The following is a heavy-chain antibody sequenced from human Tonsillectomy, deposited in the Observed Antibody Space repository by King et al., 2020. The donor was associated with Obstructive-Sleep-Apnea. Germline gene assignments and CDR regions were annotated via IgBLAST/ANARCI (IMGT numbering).Heavy chain of an antibody. D-gene: IGHD5-12*01. J-gene: IGHJ4*02. V-gene: IGHV3-30*02. Sequence: VQLVESGGGVVQPGRSLRLSCAASGFTFSSYGMHWVRQAPGKGLEWVAFIRYDGSNKYYADSVEGRFTISRDNSKNTLYLQMNSLRAEDTAVYYCAKDRLRGYSGYGGKYYFDYWGQGTLVTVSS. CDR1: GFTFSSYG. CDR3: AKDRLRGYSGYGGKYYFDY. CDR2: IRYDGSNK.